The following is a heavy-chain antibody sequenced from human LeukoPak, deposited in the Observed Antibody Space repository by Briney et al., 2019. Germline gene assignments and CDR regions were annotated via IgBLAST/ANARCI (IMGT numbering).Heavy chain of an antibody. D-gene: IGHD6-19*01. CDR1: GGSISSSNW. J-gene: IGHJ3*02. Sequence: SETLSLTCAVSGGSISSSNWWSWVRQPPGKGLEWIGEIYHSGSTNYNPSLKSRVTISVDKSKNQFSLKLSSVTAADTAVYYCAAYSYSVAGVAFDIWGQGTMVTVSS. CDR3: AAYSYSVAGVAFDI. CDR2: IYHSGST. V-gene: IGHV4-4*02.